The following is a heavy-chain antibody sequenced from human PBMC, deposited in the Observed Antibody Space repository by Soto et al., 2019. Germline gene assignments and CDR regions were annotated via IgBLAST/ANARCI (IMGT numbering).Heavy chain of an antibody. V-gene: IGHV5-51*01. CDR2: IYPENSNV. J-gene: IGHJ5*02. D-gene: IGHD3-9*01. Sequence: RESLKISCKGSGYTFTSYWIGWVRQVPGEGLEWMAIIYPENSNVEYSPSYKGRITISADKSLNTAYLQWNSLRASDSAMYYCARRLYFDTWFDPWGQGTLVTSPQ. CDR1: GYTFTSYW. CDR3: ARRLYFDTWFDP.